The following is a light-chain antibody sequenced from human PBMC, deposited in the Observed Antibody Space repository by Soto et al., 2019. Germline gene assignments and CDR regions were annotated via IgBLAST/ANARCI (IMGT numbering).Light chain of an antibody. V-gene: IGKV1-27*01. CDR1: QDISNY. Sequence: EDRVTITCRASQDISNYLSWYQQKPGKVPKLLIYAASTLQSGVPSRFSGSGSGTDFTLTISSLQPEDAATDYCQQYSSAPLTFVGVTKLDIK. CDR2: AAS. CDR3: QQYSSAPLT. J-gene: IGKJ4*01.